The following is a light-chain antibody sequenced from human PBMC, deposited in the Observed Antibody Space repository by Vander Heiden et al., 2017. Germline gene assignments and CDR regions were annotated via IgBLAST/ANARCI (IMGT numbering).Light chain of an antibody. J-gene: IGLJ2*01. CDR1: SSNIGSNT. CDR2: SNN. CDR3: AEWADSLNGPV. V-gene: IGLV1-44*01. Sequence: QSVLTQPPSASGTPGQRVTISCSGSSSNIGSNTVNWYQQLPGTAPKLLSESNNQRPSGVPDRFSGSKSGTSESLEISGLQSEDEAEYDCAEWADSLNGPVFGGGTKLTVL.